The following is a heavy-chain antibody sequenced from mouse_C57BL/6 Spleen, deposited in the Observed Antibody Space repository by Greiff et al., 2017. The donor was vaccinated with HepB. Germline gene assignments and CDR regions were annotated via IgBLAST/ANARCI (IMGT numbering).Heavy chain of an antibody. Sequence: LQESGAELVRPGASVTLSCKASGYTFTDYEMHWVKQTPVHGLEWIGAIDPETGGTAYNQKFKGKAILTADKSSSTAYMELRSLTSEDSAVYYCTREDYGSSYWYFDVWGTGTTVTVSS. CDR2: IDPETGGT. CDR1: GYTFTDYE. J-gene: IGHJ1*03. V-gene: IGHV1-15*01. CDR3: TREDYGSSYWYFDV. D-gene: IGHD1-1*01.